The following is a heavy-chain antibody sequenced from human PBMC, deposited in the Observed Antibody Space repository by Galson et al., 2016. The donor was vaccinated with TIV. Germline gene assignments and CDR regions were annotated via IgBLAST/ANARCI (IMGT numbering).Heavy chain of an antibody. J-gene: IGHJ6*02. CDR2: ISSGGYT. Sequence: SLRLSCAASGLTVKSNYMTWVRQAPGKGLEFVSLISSGGYTFYAGSAKGRFTISRDNSKNTVFLQMNSLRPEDTAIYYCARDRRFCGNECYLYYYYGMDVWGQGTTVTVSS. V-gene: IGHV3-66*02. D-gene: IGHD2-21*01. CDR3: ARDRRFCGNECYLYYYYGMDV. CDR1: GLTVKSNY.